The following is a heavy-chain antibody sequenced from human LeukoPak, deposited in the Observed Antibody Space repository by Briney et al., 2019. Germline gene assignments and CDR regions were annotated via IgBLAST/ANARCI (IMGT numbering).Heavy chain of an antibody. CDR2: ISSSSSTI. CDR3: ASIGYSSTWTY. J-gene: IGHJ4*02. D-gene: IGHD6-13*01. CDR1: GFTFSSYS. V-gene: IGHV3-48*01. Sequence: GGSLRLSCAASGFTFSSYSMNWVRQAPGKGLEWVSYISSSSSTIYYADSVKGRFTISRDNAKNSLYLQMNSLRAEDTAVYYCASIGYSSTWTYWGQGTLVTVSS.